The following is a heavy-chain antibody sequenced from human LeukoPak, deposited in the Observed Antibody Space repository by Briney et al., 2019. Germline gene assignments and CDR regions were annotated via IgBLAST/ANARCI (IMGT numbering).Heavy chain of an antibody. CDR2: MNPNSGNT. J-gene: IGHJ4*02. CDR1: GYTFTSYD. CDR3: AKDGRRYCSGGSCFHFDY. D-gene: IGHD2-15*01. Sequence: GASVKVSCKASGYTFTSYDINWVRQATGQGLEWMGWMNPNSGNTGYAQKFQGRVTMTRNTSISTAYMELSSLRSEDTAVYYCAKDGRRYCSGGSCFHFDYWGQGTLVTVSS. V-gene: IGHV1-8*01.